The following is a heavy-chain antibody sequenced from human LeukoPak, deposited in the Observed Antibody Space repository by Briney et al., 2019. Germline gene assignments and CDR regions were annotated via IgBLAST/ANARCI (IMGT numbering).Heavy chain of an antibody. CDR3: ARLVGAAAY. J-gene: IGHJ4*02. CDR2: VYSSGST. Sequence: SETLSLTCSVSGGSISSYYWSWIRQSPGKGLEWIGYVYSSGSTNYNPSLKSRVTISVDTSKNQFSLKLSSVTAADTAVYYCARLVGAAAYWGQGTLVTVSS. V-gene: IGHV4-59*12. CDR1: GGSISSYY. D-gene: IGHD1-26*01.